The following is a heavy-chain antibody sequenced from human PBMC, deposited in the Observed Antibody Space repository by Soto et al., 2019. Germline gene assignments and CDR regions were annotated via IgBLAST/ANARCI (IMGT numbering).Heavy chain of an antibody. Sequence: PGGSLRLSCAASGFTFSSYAMHWVRQAPGKGLEWVAVISYDGSNKYYADSVKGRFTISRDNSKNTLYLQMNSLRAEGTAVYYCARALSWDVLRYFDWLSYSAFDIWGQGTMVTVSS. CDR2: ISYDGSNK. D-gene: IGHD3-9*01. CDR3: ARALSWDVLRYFDWLSYSAFDI. CDR1: GFTFSSYA. V-gene: IGHV3-30-3*01. J-gene: IGHJ3*02.